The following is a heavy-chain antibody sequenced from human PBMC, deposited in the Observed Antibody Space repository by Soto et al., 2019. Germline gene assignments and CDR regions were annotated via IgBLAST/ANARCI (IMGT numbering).Heavy chain of an antibody. D-gene: IGHD3-22*01. Sequence: GSLRLSCAASGFTFSTYAMAWVRQAPGKGLEWVSGVSASGLNTDYADPVKGRFYISRDNSKNTVSLHMNSLRAEDTALYYCARSSGFYDSRDWFDPWGQGTLVTVSS. V-gene: IGHV3-23*01. CDR3: ARSSGFYDSRDWFDP. J-gene: IGHJ5*02. CDR1: GFTFSTYA. CDR2: VSASGLNT.